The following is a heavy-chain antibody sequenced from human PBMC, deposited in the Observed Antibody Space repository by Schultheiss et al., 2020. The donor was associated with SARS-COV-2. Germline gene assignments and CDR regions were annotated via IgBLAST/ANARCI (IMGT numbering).Heavy chain of an antibody. CDR1: GFTFSSYA. V-gene: IGHV3-30-3*01. Sequence: GGSLRLSCAASGFTFSSYAMSWVRQAPGKGLEWVAVISYDGSNKYYADSVKGRFTISRDNAKNTLYLQMNSLRAEDTAVYYCAREADIVATKGKFDYWGQGTLVTVSS. CDR2: ISYDGSNK. CDR3: AREADIVATKGKFDY. J-gene: IGHJ4*02. D-gene: IGHD5-12*01.